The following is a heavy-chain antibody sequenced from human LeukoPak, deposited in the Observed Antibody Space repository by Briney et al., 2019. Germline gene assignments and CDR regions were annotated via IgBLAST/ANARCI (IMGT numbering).Heavy chain of an antibody. CDR2: ISYDDNNE. CDR3: ARDNAYMFDY. V-gene: IGHV3-30*03. Sequence: GGSLRLSCAASGFIFRSYAMHWGRQAPGKGLEWVAIISYDDNNEYYADSLKGRFTVSRDNAKNTLYLEMNRRSAEDTAVYYCARDNAYMFDYWGQGPQVPVSS. CDR1: GFIFRSYA. J-gene: IGHJ4*02. D-gene: IGHD5-24*01.